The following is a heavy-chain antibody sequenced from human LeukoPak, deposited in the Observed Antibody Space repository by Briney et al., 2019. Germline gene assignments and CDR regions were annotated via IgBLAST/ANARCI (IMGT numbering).Heavy chain of an antibody. CDR2: IYPGDSDT. D-gene: IGHD6-13*01. CDR3: ARQSSSWYDVDY. J-gene: IGHJ4*02. V-gene: IGHV5-51*01. CDR1: GYNFTSNW. Sequence: GESLKISCKGSGYNFTSNWIGWARQMPGKGLEWMGIIYPGDSDTRYSPSFQGQVTISADKSISTAYLQWSSLKASDTAIYYCARQSSSWYDVDYWGQGTLVTVSS.